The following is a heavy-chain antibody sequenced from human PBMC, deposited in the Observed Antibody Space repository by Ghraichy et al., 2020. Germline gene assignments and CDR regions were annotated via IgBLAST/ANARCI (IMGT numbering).Heavy chain of an antibody. CDR3: ARATYPNFYSYYAMDV. Sequence: SETLSLTCTVSGGSVSSVSYSWIWIRQPPGKGLEWIGYVHYRGSTNYNPSLGSRLTVSVDTSKNQISLNRRSVTAADAAVYYCARATYPNFYSYYAMDVWGQGTTVTVSS. D-gene: IGHD1-1*01. CDR2: VHYRGST. J-gene: IGHJ6*02. CDR1: GGSVSSVSYS. V-gene: IGHV4-61*01.